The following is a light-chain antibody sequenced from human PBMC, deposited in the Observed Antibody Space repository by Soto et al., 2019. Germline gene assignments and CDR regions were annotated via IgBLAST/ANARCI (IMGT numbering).Light chain of an antibody. CDR3: QQYGSSPRWT. Sequence: EIVLTQSPGTLSLSPGERATLSCRASQTVGSSYLAWYQQKPGQAPRLLIYGASSRATGIPDRFSGSGFGPDFTLTISRLEPEDFAVYSCQQYGSSPRWTFGQGTKVEIK. J-gene: IGKJ1*01. CDR2: GAS. V-gene: IGKV3-20*01. CDR1: QTVGSSY.